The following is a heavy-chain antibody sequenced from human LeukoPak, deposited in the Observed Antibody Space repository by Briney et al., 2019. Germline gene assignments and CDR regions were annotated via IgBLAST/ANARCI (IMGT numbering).Heavy chain of an antibody. Sequence: GASVKVSCKASGATFSSYAITWVRQAPGQGLEWMGRSIPILGIANYAQKFQGRVTITADKSTSTAYMELSSLRSEDTAVYYCAREVRPNWFDPWGQGTLVTVSS. V-gene: IGHV1-69*04. D-gene: IGHD4-11*01. CDR3: AREVRPNWFDP. CDR2: SIPILGIA. J-gene: IGHJ5*02. CDR1: GATFSSYA.